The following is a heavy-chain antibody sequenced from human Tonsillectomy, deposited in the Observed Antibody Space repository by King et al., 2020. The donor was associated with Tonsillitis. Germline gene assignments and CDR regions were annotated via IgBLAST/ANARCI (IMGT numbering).Heavy chain of an antibody. CDR3: ARGGGERGYYYYMDV. V-gene: IGHV3-53*01. CDR1: GFTVSSNE. J-gene: IGHJ6*03. CDR2: THRGCST. D-gene: IGHD2-21*01. Sequence: VQLVESGGGLIQPGGSLRLSCAASGFTVSSNEMTWVRQAPGKGLEWVSVTHRGCSTYYGDSVKGRFTISRDNSKNTLFLQRNSLRAEDTAVYYCARGGGERGYYYYMDVWGKGTTVTVSS.